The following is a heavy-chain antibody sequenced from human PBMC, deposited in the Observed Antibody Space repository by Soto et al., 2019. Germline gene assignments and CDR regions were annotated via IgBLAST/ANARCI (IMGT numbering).Heavy chain of an antibody. V-gene: IGHV3-23*01. D-gene: IGHD2-15*01. CDR2: ISGSGGST. J-gene: IGHJ5*02. CDR3: AKDSVVAATLMAKNWFDP. Sequence: GGSLRLSCAASGFTFSSYAMSWVRQAPGKGLEWVSAISGSGGSTYYADSVKGRFTISRDNSKNTLYLQMNSLRAEDTAAYYCAKDSVVAATLMAKNWFDPWGQGTRVTVSS. CDR1: GFTFSSYA.